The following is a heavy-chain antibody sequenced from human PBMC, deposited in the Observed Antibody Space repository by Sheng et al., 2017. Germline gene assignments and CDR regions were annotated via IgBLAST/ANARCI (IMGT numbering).Heavy chain of an antibody. CDR1: GFTFSSYS. Sequence: EVQLVESGGGLVKPGGSLRLSCAASGFTFSSYSMNWVRQAPGKGLEWVSSISSSSSYIYYADSVKGRFTISRDNANNSLYLQMNSLRAEDTAVYYCARHDSSAPAHFDYWGQGTLVTVSS. D-gene: IGHD3-22*01. CDR2: ISSSSSYI. J-gene: IGHJ4*02. CDR3: ARHDSSAPAHFDY. V-gene: IGHV3-21*01.